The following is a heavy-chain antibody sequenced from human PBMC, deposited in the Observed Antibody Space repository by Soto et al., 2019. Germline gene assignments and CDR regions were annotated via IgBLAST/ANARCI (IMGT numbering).Heavy chain of an antibody. CDR2: ISGSGSAT. V-gene: IGHV3-23*01. J-gene: IGHJ4*02. CDR1: GFSFSTYA. D-gene: IGHD2-8*01. CDR3: AKGIKGSGTNVIYDS. Sequence: EVQLLESGGSLVQPGGSLRLSCAASGFSFSTYAMGWVRQAPGKGLEWVSAISGSGSATYYAEPVKDRFTISRDNFKDTVDTPMNHLTAGDTADCYRAKGIKGSGTNVIYDSWGQGSLVTVSS.